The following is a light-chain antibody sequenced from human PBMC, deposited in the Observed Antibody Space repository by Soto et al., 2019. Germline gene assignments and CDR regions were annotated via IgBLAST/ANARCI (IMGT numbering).Light chain of an antibody. Sequence: DIQMTQSPSSLSASVGDRVTITCQASQDISAYLNWYHQKPGKAPKFLIYDASYLETGVPSRFSGSGSGTDFTFTISSLQPEDIGTYSCQRYQSLPFTFGPGTTVDI. CDR3: QRYQSLPFT. V-gene: IGKV1-33*01. CDR2: DAS. CDR1: QDISAY. J-gene: IGKJ3*01.